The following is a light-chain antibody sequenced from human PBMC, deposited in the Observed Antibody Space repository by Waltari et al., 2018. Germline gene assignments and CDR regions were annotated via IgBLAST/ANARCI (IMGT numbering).Light chain of an antibody. Sequence: QSALTQPASVSGSPGQSITISCTGTSNDVGAYNYVAWYQQNPGKAPKIMIHSVTNRPSGVPNRFSGSKSGNTASLTISGLQAEDEADYYCSSYATTSALLFGTGTKVTVL. J-gene: IGLJ1*01. CDR2: SVT. V-gene: IGLV2-14*03. CDR1: SNDVGAYNY. CDR3: SSYATTSALL.